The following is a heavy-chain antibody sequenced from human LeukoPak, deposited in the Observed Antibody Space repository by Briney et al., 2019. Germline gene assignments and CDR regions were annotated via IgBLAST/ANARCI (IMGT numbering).Heavy chain of an antibody. CDR3: ARGIAARPLDY. D-gene: IGHD6-6*01. CDR1: GGSISSYY. V-gene: IGHV4-59*01. CDR2: IYYSGST. J-gene: IGHJ4*02. Sequence: PSETLSLTCTVSGGSISSYYWSWIRQPPGKGLEWIGYIYYSGSTNYNPSLKSRVTISVDTSKNQFSLKLSSVTAADTALYYCARGIAARPLDYWGQGTLVTVSS.